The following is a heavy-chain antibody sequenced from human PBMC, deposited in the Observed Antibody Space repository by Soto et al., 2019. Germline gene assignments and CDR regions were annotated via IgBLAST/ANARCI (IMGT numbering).Heavy chain of an antibody. D-gene: IGHD3-10*01. CDR2: ISYDGSNK. Sequence: GGSLRLSCAASGFTFSSYAMHWVRQAPGKGLEWVAVISYDGSNKYYADSVKGRFTISRDNSKNTLYLQMNSLRAEDTAVYYCASTGLYGSGSYYNAPYYYYGMDVWGQGTTVTVSS. V-gene: IGHV3-30-3*01. CDR3: ASTGLYGSGSYYNAPYYYYGMDV. J-gene: IGHJ6*02. CDR1: GFTFSSYA.